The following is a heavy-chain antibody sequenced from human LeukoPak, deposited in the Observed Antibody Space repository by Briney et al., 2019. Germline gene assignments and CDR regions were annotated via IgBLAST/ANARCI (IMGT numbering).Heavy chain of an antibody. J-gene: IGHJ4*02. D-gene: IGHD3-10*01. V-gene: IGHV4-39*01. CDR3: ARLWFGELSSGETDY. CDR1: GGSISSSSYY. CDR2: IYYSGST. Sequence: SSETLSLTCTVSGGSISSSSYYWGWIRQPPGKGLEWIGSIYYSGSTYYNPSLKSRVTISVDTSENQFSLKLSSVTAADTAVYYCARLWFGELSSGETDYWGQGTLVTVSS.